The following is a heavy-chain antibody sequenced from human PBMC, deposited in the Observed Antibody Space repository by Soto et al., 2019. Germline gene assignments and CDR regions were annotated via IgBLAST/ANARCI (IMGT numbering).Heavy chain of an antibody. CDR3: ARPKYSGYDLSVAFDI. CDR1: GFPFSSYC. J-gene: IGHJ3*02. CDR2: IWYDGSNK. V-gene: IGHV3-33*01. D-gene: IGHD5-12*01. Sequence: GGSLRLSCAASGFPFSSYCMPWVRQAPGKGLEWVAVIWYDGSNKYYADSVKGRFTISRDNSKNTLYLQMNSLRAEDTAVYYCARPKYSGYDLSVAFDIWGQGTMVTVSS.